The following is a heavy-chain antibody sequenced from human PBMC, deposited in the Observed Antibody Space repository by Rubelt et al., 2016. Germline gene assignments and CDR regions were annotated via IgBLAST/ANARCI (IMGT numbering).Heavy chain of an antibody. CDR2: INSDGSST. D-gene: IGHD4-17*01. Sequence: QAPGKGLVWVSRINSDGSSTSYADSVKGRFTIPRDNAKNTLYLQMKSLRAEDTAVYYCARFTTVTSLDYWGQGTLVTVSS. V-gene: IGHV3-74*01. CDR3: ARFTTVTSLDY. J-gene: IGHJ4*02.